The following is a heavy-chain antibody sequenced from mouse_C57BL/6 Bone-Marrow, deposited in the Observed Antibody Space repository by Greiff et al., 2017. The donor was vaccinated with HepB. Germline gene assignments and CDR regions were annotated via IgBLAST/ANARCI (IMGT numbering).Heavy chain of an antibody. CDR3: ARDGGLRRGFDY. D-gene: IGHD2-4*01. V-gene: IGHV1-64*01. Sequence: QVHVKQPGAELVKPGASVKLSCKASGYTFTSYWMHWVKQRPGQGLEWIGMIHPNSGSTNYNEKFKSKATLTVDKSSSTAYMQLSSLTSEDSAVYYCARDGGLRRGFDYWGQGTTLTVSS. CDR1: GYTFTSYW. CDR2: IHPNSGST. J-gene: IGHJ2*01.